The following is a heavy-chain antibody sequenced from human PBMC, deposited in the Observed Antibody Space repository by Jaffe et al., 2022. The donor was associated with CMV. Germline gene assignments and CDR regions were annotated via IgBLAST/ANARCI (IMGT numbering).Heavy chain of an antibody. CDR2: IRSKAYGGTT. J-gene: IGHJ3*02. D-gene: IGHD3-16*01. CDR3: TRVGAADAFDI. V-gene: IGHV3-49*04. CDR1: GFTFGDYA. Sequence: EVQLVESGGGLVQPGRSLRLSCTASGFTFGDYAMSWVRQAPGKGLEWVGFIRSKAYGGTTEYAASVKGRFTISRDDSKSIAYLQMNSLKTEDTAVYYCTRVGAADAFDIWGQGTMVTVSS.